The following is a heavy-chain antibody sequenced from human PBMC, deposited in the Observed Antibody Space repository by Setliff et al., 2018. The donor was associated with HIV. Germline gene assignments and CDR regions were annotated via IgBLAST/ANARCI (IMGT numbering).Heavy chain of an antibody. CDR2: IYYSGST. V-gene: IGHV4-61*01. CDR1: GDSVSSRSYY. CDR3: AQLGMVDDFDY. Sequence: SETLSLTCTVSGDSVSSRSYYWSWIRQPPGKGLEWIGYIYYSGSTNYAQNFQGWVTVTRDTSINTVYMELSSLKSDDTAVYYCAQLGMVDDFDYWGQGTLVTVSS. D-gene: IGHD1-1*01. J-gene: IGHJ4*02.